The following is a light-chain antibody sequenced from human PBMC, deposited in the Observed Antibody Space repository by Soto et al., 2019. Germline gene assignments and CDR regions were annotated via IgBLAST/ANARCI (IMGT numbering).Light chain of an antibody. J-gene: IGKJ4*02. V-gene: IGKV1-33*01. Sequence: DIQMTQSPSSLSASVGDRVTITCQASQDISNYLNWYQQKPGKAPKLLIYDASNLETGVPSRVIGSGSGTDFTFTISSLSPEDIATYNWQNYDNLPPTCGGAINVVIK. CDR1: QDISNY. CDR2: DAS. CDR3: QNYDNLPPT.